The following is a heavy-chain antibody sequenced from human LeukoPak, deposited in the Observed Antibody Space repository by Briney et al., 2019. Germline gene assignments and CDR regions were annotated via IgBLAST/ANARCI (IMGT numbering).Heavy chain of an antibody. Sequence: PGGTLRLSCVASGFTFSNYGMNWVRQAPRKGLEWVSSISSSSSYIYYADSVKGRFTISRDNAKNSLYLQMNSLRAEGTAVYYCARDGGVAVAGLPNAYWGQGTLATVSS. CDR2: ISSSSSYI. CDR3: ARDGGVAVAGLPNAY. CDR1: GFTFSNYG. D-gene: IGHD6-19*01. J-gene: IGHJ4*02. V-gene: IGHV3-21*01.